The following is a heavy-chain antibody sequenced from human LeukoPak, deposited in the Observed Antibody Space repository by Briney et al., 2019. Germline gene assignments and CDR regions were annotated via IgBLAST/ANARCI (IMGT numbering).Heavy chain of an antibody. CDR1: GFTFSSYW. Sequence: GGSLRLSCAASGFTFSSYWMHWVRQAPGKGLVWVSRINSDGNSTSYADSVKGRFTISRDNAKNTLYLQMNSLRAEDTAVYYCARDFAYYDILTGFGEYYFDYWGQGTLVTVSS. V-gene: IGHV3-74*01. CDR2: INSDGNST. D-gene: IGHD3-9*01. J-gene: IGHJ4*02. CDR3: ARDFAYYDILTGFGEYYFDY.